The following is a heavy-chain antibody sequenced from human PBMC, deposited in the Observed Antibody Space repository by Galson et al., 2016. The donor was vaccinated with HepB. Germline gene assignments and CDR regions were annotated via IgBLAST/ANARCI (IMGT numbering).Heavy chain of an antibody. V-gene: IGHV3-13*01. D-gene: IGHD4/OR15-4a*01. CDR2: IETAGDT. J-gene: IGHJ6*04. Sequence: LRLSCAASGFTFSIHDMHWVRPAPGKGLEWVSAIETAGDTYYADSVKGRFTISRENAKNSLYLQMNSLRAGDTAVYYCARGKSLLTMPWNYGLDVWGKGTTVSVSS. CDR3: ARGKSLLTMPWNYGLDV. CDR1: GFTFSIHD.